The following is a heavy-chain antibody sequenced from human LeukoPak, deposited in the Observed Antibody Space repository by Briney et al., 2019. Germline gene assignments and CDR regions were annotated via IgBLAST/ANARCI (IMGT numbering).Heavy chain of an antibody. Sequence: SGPALVKPTQTLTLTCAFSGFSLSTSGMCVSWIRQPPGKALEWLARIDWDDDKYYSTSPQPRVSISKDTSKNQVVLTMTNMDPVDTATFYCARTRRSGSYYFFDYWGQGTLVTVSS. J-gene: IGHJ4*02. CDR3: ARTRRSGSYYFFDY. CDR2: IDWDDDK. V-gene: IGHV2-70*11. CDR1: GFSLSTSGMC. D-gene: IGHD3-22*01.